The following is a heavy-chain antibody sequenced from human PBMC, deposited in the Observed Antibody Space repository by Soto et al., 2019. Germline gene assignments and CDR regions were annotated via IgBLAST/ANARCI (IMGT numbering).Heavy chain of an antibody. D-gene: IGHD3-16*01. CDR3: ARSPGGFTVATYFFDY. J-gene: IGHJ4*02. CDR2: IDWDDDK. CDR1: GFSLSSKGMR. V-gene: IGHV2-70*04. Sequence: SGPTLVNPTQSLTLTCTFSGFSLSSKGMRVSWIRQPPGKALEWLARIDWDDDKFYSPSLRTRLAISKGTSKNQVVLTMTNVDPMDTATYYCARSPGGFTVATYFFDYWGQGTLVTVSS.